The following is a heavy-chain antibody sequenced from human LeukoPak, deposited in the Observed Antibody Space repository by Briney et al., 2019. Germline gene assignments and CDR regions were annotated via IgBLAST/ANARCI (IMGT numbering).Heavy chain of an antibody. CDR3: ARVRRFGGGYFDY. J-gene: IGHJ4*02. CDR2: ISSSSSYI. D-gene: IGHD3-10*01. V-gene: IGHV3-21*01. CDR1: GFSFSTYT. Sequence: GGSLRLSCAASGFSFSTYTMNWVRQAPGKGLEWVSSISSSSSYIYYADSVKGRFTISRDNAKNSLYLQMNSLRAEDTAVYYCARVRRFGGGYFDYWGQGTLVTVSS.